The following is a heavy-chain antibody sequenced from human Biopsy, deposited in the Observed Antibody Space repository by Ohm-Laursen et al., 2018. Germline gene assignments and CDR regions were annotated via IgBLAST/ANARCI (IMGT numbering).Heavy chain of an antibody. CDR1: GGSIDTQS. V-gene: IGHV4-4*07. CDR3: ARVKGEWPEYEFDK. J-gene: IGHJ4*02. CDR2: VDIRGHA. D-gene: IGHD3-16*01. Sequence: GTLSLTCTVSGGSIDTQSWIRQPAGKGLEWIGRVDIRGHADYSSSLRSRVTISADASKNQFSLKLTSVTAADTAVYFCARVKGEWPEYEFDKWGQGILVTVSS.